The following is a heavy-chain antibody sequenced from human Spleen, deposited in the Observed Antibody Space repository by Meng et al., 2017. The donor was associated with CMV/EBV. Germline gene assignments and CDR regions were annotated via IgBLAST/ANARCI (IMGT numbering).Heavy chain of an antibody. V-gene: IGHV1-2*02. CDR2: INCNNGDT. CDR3: AREYIASSGDY. J-gene: IGHJ4*02. Sequence: SCETSGYTFTDYYIHWVRQAPGQGLEWMGWINCNNGDTKYAQKLQGRVTMTRDTSTNTAYVELKGLQADDTAIYYCAREYIASSGDYWGQGTLVTVSS. CDR1: GYTFTDYY. D-gene: IGHD5-12*01.